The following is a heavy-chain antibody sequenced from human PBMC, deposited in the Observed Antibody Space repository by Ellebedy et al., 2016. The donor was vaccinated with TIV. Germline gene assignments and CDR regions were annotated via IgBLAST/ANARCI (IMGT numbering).Heavy chain of an antibody. D-gene: IGHD4-17*01. Sequence: PGGSLRLSCAASGFTFSSYGIHWVRRAPGKGLKWVAAIGYDGSKKSYADSVKGRITISRDNSKNTVDLQMNSLRAEDTAVYYCAKRAQISSHGLDIWGQGTMVTVSS. J-gene: IGHJ3*02. CDR3: AKRAQISSHGLDI. CDR1: GFTFSSYG. V-gene: IGHV3-30*02. CDR2: IGYDGSKK.